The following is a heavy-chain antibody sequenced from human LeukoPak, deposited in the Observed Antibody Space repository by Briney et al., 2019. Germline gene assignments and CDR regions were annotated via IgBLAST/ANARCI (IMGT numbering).Heavy chain of an antibody. V-gene: IGHV4-59*12. CDR2: KHYRGTT. CDR1: GASISSYY. Sequence: SETLSLICTLSGASISSYYWSWIRHPPGKGREWIATKHYRGTTNYNPPHESRVTISVDRSKNQFSLKLSSVTAADTAVYYCARGGYYYDSSGSLIDAFDIWGQGAMVTVSS. D-gene: IGHD3-22*01. J-gene: IGHJ3*02. CDR3: ARGGYYYDSSGSLIDAFDI.